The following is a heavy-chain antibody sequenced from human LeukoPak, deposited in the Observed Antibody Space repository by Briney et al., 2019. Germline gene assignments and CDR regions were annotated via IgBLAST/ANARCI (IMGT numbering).Heavy chain of an antibody. J-gene: IGHJ6*02. D-gene: IGHD3-9*01. CDR2: ISSSGSTI. Sequence: GGSLRLSCAASGFTFSDYYMSWIRQAPGKGLEWVSYISSSGSTIYYADSVKGRFTISRDNAKNSLYLQMNSPRAEDTAVYYCARDLTYYDILTGYYNDYYYGMDVWGQGTTVTVSS. V-gene: IGHV3-11*01. CDR3: ARDLTYYDILTGYYNDYYYGMDV. CDR1: GFTFSDYY.